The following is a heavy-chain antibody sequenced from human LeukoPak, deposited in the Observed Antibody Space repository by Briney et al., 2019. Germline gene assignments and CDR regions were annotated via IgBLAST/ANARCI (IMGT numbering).Heavy chain of an antibody. CDR1: GFAFSRSW. CDR3: TSQSFARFDP. CDR2: IQPDGSEQ. V-gene: IGHV3-7*01. D-gene: IGHD3-16*01. Sequence: GGSLRLSCVASGFAFSRSWMSWVRQAPGKGLEWVGNIQPDGSEQYPVDSVKGRFTISRDNSRNSLFLQMSSLRVEDTAVYYCTSQSFARFDPWGQGTLVTVSS. J-gene: IGHJ5*02.